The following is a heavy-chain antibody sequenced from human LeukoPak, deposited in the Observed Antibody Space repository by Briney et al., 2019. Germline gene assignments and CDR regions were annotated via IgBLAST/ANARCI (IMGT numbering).Heavy chain of an antibody. J-gene: IGHJ6*02. V-gene: IGHV4-4*07. CDR3: ARRSHCTGDSCYPV. D-gene: IGHD2-15*01. CDR2: IYTSGST. CDR1: GGSISSYY. Sequence: PSETLSLTCTVSGGSISSYYWSWIRQPAGKGLEWIGRIYTSGSTNYNPSLKSRVTISVDTSKNQFSLKLSSVTAADTAVYHCARRSHCTGDSCYPVWGQGTTVTVSS.